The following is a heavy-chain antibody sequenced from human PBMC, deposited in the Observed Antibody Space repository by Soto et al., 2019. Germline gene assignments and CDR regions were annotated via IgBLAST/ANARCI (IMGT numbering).Heavy chain of an antibody. CDR1: GGSISRSNW. J-gene: IGHJ3*02. Sequence: SETLSLTCAVSGGSISRSNWWSWVRQPPGKGLEWIGEIYHSGSTNYNPSLKSRVTISVDKSKNQFSLNLSSLTAADTAVYYCARSITFDWLFSDIWGQGTMVTVS. CDR3: ARSITFDWLFSDI. V-gene: IGHV4-4*02. D-gene: IGHD3-9*01. CDR2: IYHSGST.